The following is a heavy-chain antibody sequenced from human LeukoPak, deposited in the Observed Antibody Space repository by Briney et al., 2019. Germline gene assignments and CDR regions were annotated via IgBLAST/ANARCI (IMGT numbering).Heavy chain of an antibody. Sequence: SVKVSCKASGGTFSSYAISWVRQAPGQGLEWMGGIIPIFGTANYAQKFQGRVTMTRDTSTSTLYMELSSLRSEDTAVYYCARRSPNYYFDYWGQGTPVTVSS. CDR2: IIPIFGTA. J-gene: IGHJ4*02. V-gene: IGHV1-69*05. CDR3: ARRSPNYYFDY. CDR1: GGTFSSYA.